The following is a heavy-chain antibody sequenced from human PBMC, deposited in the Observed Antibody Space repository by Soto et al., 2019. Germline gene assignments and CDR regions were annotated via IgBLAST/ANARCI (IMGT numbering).Heavy chain of an antibody. Sequence: ASVKVSCKASGYTFTGYYMHWVRQAPGQGLEWMGWINPNSGGTNYAQKFQGWVTMTRDTSISTAYMELSRLRSDDTAVYYCARDSDNCISTSCPPDYWGQGTLVTVSS. V-gene: IGHV1-2*04. CDR3: ARDSDNCISTSCPPDY. CDR2: INPNSGGT. D-gene: IGHD2-2*01. J-gene: IGHJ4*02. CDR1: GYTFTGYY.